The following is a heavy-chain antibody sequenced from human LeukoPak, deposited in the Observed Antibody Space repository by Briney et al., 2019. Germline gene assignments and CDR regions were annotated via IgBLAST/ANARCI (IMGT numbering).Heavy chain of an antibody. CDR2: IYHSGST. CDR3: ARSDYDILTGYPEHLDY. V-gene: IGHV4-30-2*01. CDR1: GGSISSGGYY. Sequence: SQTLSLTCTVSGGSISSGGYYWSWIRQPPGKGLEWIGYIYHSGSTYYNPSLKSRVTISVDRSKNQFSLKLSSVTAADTAVYYCARSDYDILTGYPEHLDYWGQGTLVTVSS. J-gene: IGHJ4*02. D-gene: IGHD3-9*01.